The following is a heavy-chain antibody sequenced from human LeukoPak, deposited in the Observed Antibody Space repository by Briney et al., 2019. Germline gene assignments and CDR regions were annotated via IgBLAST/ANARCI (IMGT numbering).Heavy chain of an antibody. V-gene: IGHV3-33*01. CDR1: GFTFSSYG. Sequence: GGSLRLSCAASGFTFSSYGMHWVRQAPGKGLEWVSVIWYDGSNKYYADSVKGRFTISRDNSKNTLYLQMNSLRAEDTAVYYCARDLQYSSGWLDYWGQGTLVTVSS. D-gene: IGHD6-19*01. CDR3: ARDLQYSSGWLDY. J-gene: IGHJ4*02. CDR2: IWYDGSNK.